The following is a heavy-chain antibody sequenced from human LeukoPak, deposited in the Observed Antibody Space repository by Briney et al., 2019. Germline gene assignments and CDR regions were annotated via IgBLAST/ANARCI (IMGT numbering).Heavy chain of an antibody. CDR1: GGSISSYY. D-gene: IGHD5-24*01. Sequence: ETLSLTCTVSGGSISSYYWSWIRQPPGKGLEWIGYIYYSGSTNYNPSLKSRVTISVDTSKNQLSLKLSSVTAADTAVYYCARRDGYKKYYFDYWGQGTLVTVSS. CDR3: ARRDGYKKYYFDY. V-gene: IGHV4-59*01. CDR2: IYYSGST. J-gene: IGHJ4*02.